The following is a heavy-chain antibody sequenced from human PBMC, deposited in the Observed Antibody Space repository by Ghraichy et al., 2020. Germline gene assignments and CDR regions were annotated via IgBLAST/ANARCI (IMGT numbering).Heavy chain of an antibody. V-gene: IGHV3-43*02. J-gene: IGHJ6*02. D-gene: IGHD2-2*01. CDR1: GFTFDDYA. CDR2: ITWDGATT. Sequence: GGSLRLSCAASGFTFDDYAMHWVRQAPGKGLEWVSLITWDGATTSYADSVKGRFTISRYNNKNSLTLQMNSLRTEDTALYYCAKDIVVVPADYYGMAVWGQGTTVIVSS. CDR3: AKDIVVVPADYYGMAV.